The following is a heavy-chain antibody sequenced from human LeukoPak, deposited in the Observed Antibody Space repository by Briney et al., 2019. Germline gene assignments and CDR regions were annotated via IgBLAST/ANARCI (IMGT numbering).Heavy chain of an antibody. CDR3: AKDLSYTSGASDH. CDR1: GFTFSAFA. J-gene: IGHJ4*02. V-gene: IGHV3-23*01. Sequence: GGSLRLSCAASGFTFSAFAMTRVRQAPGKGLEWVSTITDDGYNTYSADSVKGRITFSRDNSKNTLSLQLRSLRAEDTAVYYCAKDLSYTSGASDHWGQGTLVTVSS. CDR2: ITDDGYNT. D-gene: IGHD6-19*01.